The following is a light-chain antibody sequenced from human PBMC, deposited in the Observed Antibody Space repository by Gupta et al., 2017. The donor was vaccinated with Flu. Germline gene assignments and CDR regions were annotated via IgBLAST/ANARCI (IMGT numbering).Light chain of an antibody. CDR1: QSITSY. Sequence: LGDRVTITCRTSQSITSYLNWYQQKPGKAPNLLIYAASSLQSGVPSRFSGSGSGTDFTLSISSLQPEDFATHYCQQSYSSPYTFGQGTKLEIK. CDR2: AAS. CDR3: QQSYSSPYT. J-gene: IGKJ2*01. V-gene: IGKV1-39*01.